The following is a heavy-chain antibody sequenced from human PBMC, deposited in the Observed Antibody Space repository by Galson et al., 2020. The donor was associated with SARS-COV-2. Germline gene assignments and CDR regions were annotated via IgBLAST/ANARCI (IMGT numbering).Heavy chain of an antibody. J-gene: IGHJ6*02. CDR2: IKSKTDGGTT. CDR1: GFTFSNAW. Sequence: GGSLRLSCAASGFTFSNAWMSWVRQAPGKGLEWVGRIKSKTDGGTTDYAAPVKGRFTISRDDSKNTLYLQMNSLKTEDTAVYYCANFDWLDYGMDVWGQGTTVTVSS. D-gene: IGHD3-9*01. CDR3: ANFDWLDYGMDV. V-gene: IGHV3-15*01.